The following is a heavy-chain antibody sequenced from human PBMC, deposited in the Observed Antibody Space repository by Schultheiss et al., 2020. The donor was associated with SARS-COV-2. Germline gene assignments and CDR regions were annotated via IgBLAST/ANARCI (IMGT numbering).Heavy chain of an antibody. CDR1: GGSFSGYY. J-gene: IGHJ4*02. CDR3: ARRLRYYDSSGYPAPHFDY. V-gene: IGHV4-34*01. Sequence: SETLSLTCAVYGGSFSGYYWSWIRQPPGKGLEWIGEINHSGSTNYNPSLKSRVTISVDTSKNQFSLKLSSVNAADTAVYYCARRLRYYDSSGYPAPHFDYWGQGTLVTVSS. D-gene: IGHD3-22*01. CDR2: INHSGST.